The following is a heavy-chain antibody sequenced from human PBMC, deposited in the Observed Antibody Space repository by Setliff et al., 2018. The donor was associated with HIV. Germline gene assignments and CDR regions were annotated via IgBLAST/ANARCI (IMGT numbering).Heavy chain of an antibody. J-gene: IGHJ4*02. CDR2: NYNRGRT. CDR3: TIPASSLAPN. V-gene: IGHV4-59*04. Sequence: SETLSLTCTISGGSISSYYWSWIRQPPGKGLEWIGYNYNRGRTYYSPSLKSRVTVSVDTSKNQFSLKLSSVTAADTAVYYCTIPASSLAPNWGRGTQVTVSS. CDR1: GGSISSYY.